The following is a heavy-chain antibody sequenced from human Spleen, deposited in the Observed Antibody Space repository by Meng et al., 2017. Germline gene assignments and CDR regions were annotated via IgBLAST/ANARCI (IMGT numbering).Heavy chain of an antibody. CDR3: ARVTPGRRYADY. CDR2: LGAHDGDT. D-gene: IGHD3-10*01. J-gene: IGHJ4*02. V-gene: IGHV1-18*01. CDR1: HYTVTGCC. Sequence: QVKVVQSGPEVKRPGASLKVSCKASHYTVTGCCVSWFRRAPGQGLELMAWLGAHDGDTSHAPRFQGRVTVTADRPTATAYMELRNLRSDDTGVYYCARVTPGRRYADYWGQGTLVTVSS.